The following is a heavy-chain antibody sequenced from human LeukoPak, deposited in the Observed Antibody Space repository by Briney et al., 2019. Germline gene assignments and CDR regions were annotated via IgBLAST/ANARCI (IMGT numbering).Heavy chain of an antibody. CDR3: VVVVEPPDSDGFDV. CDR2: INADGSTA. Sequence: GGSLRLSCAASGFTFGNSWVHWVRHAPGKGLVWVSLINADGSTATYADPVKGRFTISRDNARNTLSLQMNSLTIEDTAVYYCVVVVEPPDSDGFDVWGQGTMITVSS. D-gene: IGHD1-14*01. CDR1: GFTFGNSW. V-gene: IGHV3-74*01. J-gene: IGHJ3*01.